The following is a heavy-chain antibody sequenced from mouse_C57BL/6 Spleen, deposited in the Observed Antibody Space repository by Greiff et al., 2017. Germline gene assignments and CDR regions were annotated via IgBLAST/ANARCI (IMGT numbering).Heavy chain of an antibody. CDR3: ARWILRYPSYFDV. D-gene: IGHD1-1*01. CDR2: IYPRDGST. Sequence: VQLQQSDAELVKPGASVKISCKVSGYTFTDHTIHWMKQRPEQGLEWIGYIYPRDGSTKSNEKFKGKATLTADKSSSPAYRQLNSLTSEDSAVYFCARWILRYPSYFDVWGTGTTVTVSS. CDR1: GYTFTDHT. V-gene: IGHV1-78*01. J-gene: IGHJ1*03.